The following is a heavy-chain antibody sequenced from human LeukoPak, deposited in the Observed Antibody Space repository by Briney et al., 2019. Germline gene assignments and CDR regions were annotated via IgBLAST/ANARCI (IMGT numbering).Heavy chain of an antibody. J-gene: IGHJ4*02. Sequence: SETLSLTCAVYGGSFSGYYWSWICQPPGKGLEWIGEINHSGSTNYNPSLKSRVTISVDTSKNQFSLKLSSVTAAGTAVYYCARDDTLYYFDYWGQGTLVTVSS. CDR3: ARDDTLYYFDY. V-gene: IGHV4-34*01. D-gene: IGHD3-9*01. CDR2: INHSGST. CDR1: GGSFSGYY.